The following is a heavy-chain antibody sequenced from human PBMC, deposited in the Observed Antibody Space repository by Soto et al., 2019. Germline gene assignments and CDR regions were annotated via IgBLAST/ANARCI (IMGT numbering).Heavy chain of an antibody. CDR3: ARVGGYCSSTSCYAFDY. Sequence: EVQLVASGGGVVRPGGSLRLSCAASGFSFEDYGMSWVRQAPGKGLEWVSGINWNGGSTGYADSVKGRFTISRDNAKNSLYLQMNSLRPEDTALYHCARVGGYCSSTSCYAFDYWGQGTLVTVSS. V-gene: IGHV3-20*01. CDR2: INWNGGST. D-gene: IGHD2-2*01. CDR1: GFSFEDYG. J-gene: IGHJ4*02.